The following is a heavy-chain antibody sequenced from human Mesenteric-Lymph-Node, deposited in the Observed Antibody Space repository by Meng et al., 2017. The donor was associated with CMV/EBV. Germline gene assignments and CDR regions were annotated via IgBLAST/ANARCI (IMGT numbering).Heavy chain of an antibody. CDR1: GFTFSSYS. CDR2: ISSSSSYI. CDR3: ARGLGQDMVRGVRRYYYYGMDV. V-gene: IGHV3-21*01. J-gene: IGHJ6*02. Sequence: GGSLRLSCAASGFTFSSYSMNWVRQAPGKGLEWVSSISSSSSYIYYADSVKGRFTISRDNAKNSLYLQMNSLRAEDTAVYYCARGLGQDMVRGVRRYYYYGMDVWGQGTTVTVSS. D-gene: IGHD3-10*01.